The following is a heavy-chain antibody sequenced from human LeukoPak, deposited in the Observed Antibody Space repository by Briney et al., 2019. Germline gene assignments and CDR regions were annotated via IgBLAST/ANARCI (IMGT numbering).Heavy chain of an antibody. CDR3: ARGRYYDSSGYYYGPFDY. CDR1: GGSFSDYY. J-gene: IGHJ4*02. Sequence: SETLSLTCAVYGGSFSDYYWSWIRQPPGKGLEWIGEIKHSGSTNYNPSLKSRVTISVDTSKNQFSLKLSSVTAADTAVYYCARGRYYDSSGYYYGPFDYWGQGTLVTVSS. V-gene: IGHV4-34*01. D-gene: IGHD3-22*01. CDR2: IKHSGST.